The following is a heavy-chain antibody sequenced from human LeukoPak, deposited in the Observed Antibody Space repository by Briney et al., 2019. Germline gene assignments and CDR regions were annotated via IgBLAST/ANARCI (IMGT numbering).Heavy chain of an antibody. CDR1: GYSFTSYW. D-gene: IGHD6-19*01. CDR2: IYPGDSDT. CDR3: ARGQWLVREHFDY. V-gene: IGHV5-51*01. J-gene: IGHJ4*02. Sequence: GESLQISCKGSGYSFTSYWIGWVRQMPGKGLEWMGIIYPGDSDTRYSPSFQGQVTISADKSISTAYLQWSSLKASDTAMYYCARGQWLVREHFDYWGQGTLVTVSS.